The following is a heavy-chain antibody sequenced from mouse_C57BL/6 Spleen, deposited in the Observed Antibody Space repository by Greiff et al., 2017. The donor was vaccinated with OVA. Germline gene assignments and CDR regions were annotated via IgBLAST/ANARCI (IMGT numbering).Heavy chain of an antibody. CDR3: ARDRDYDYDAAWFAY. J-gene: IGHJ3*01. Sequence: EVKLMESGGGLVKPGGSLKLSCAASGFTFSSYAMSWVSQTPEKRLEWVATISDGGRYTYYPDNVKGRFTISRDNAKNHLYLQLSQLKSEDTAMYNCARDRDYDYDAAWFAYWGQGTLVTVSA. CDR2: ISDGGRYT. CDR1: GFTFSSYA. V-gene: IGHV5-4*01. D-gene: IGHD2-4*01.